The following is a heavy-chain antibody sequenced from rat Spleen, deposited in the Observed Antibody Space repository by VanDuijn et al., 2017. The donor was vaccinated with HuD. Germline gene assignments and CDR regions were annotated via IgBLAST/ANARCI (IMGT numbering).Heavy chain of an antibody. CDR1: GFTFNNYG. V-gene: IGHV5-29*01. CDR3: ANNWELYY. D-gene: IGHD5-1*01. J-gene: IGHJ2*01. Sequence: EVQLVESGGGLVQPGRSLKLSCAASGFTFNNYGMAWVRQAPTKGLEWVATISSDGRRNYYRDSVKGRFTISRDNAQNTLYLQMNSLRSEDTATYYCANNWELYYWGQGVMVTVSS. CDR2: ISSDGRRN.